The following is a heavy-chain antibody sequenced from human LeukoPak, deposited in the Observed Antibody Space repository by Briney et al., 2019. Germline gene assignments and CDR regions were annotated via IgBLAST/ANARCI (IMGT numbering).Heavy chain of an antibody. Sequence: ASVKDSCKASGYIFTAYYLHWVRPAPGLGLEWMGWINPNNGGTMYAQKFQGRLTMTLDTSISTLYMELSSLTSDDTAVYYCARDDRATHDYWGQGTLVTVSS. V-gene: IGHV1-2*02. J-gene: IGHJ4*02. CDR3: ARDDRATHDY. CDR2: INPNNGGT. CDR1: GYIFTAYY.